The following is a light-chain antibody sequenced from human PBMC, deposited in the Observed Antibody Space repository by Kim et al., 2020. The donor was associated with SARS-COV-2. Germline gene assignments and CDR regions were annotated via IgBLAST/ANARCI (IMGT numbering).Light chain of an antibody. CDR3: QHYSNWPPMHS. CDR1: QTINSD. CDR2: STS. V-gene: IGKV3-15*01. J-gene: IGKJ2*01. Sequence: SPGERATLSFSTSQTINSDLAWYQPKPGQAPRLLIYSTSTRATGIPARFSGGGSGTEFTLTILSLESEDFALYFCQHYSNWPPMHSFGQGTKLEI.